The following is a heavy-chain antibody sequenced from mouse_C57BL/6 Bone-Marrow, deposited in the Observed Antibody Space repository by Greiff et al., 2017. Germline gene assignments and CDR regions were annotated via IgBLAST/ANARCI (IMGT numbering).Heavy chain of an antibody. V-gene: IGHV1-69*01. CDR2: IDPSDSYT. J-gene: IGHJ2*01. D-gene: IGHD1-1*01. Sequence: QVQLKQPGAELVMPGASVKLSCKASGYTFTSYWMHWVKQRPGQGLEWIGEIDPSDSYTNYKQKFKGKSTLTVDKSSSTAYMQLSSLTSEDSAVYYCALPYFDYCGQGTTLTVSS. CDR1: GYTFTSYW. CDR3: ALPYFDY.